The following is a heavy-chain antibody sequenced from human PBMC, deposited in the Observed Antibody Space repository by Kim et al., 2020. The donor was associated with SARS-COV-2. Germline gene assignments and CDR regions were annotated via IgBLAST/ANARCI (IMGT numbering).Heavy chain of an antibody. CDR1: GGSISSGGYY. V-gene: IGHV4-31*03. J-gene: IGHJ3*02. CDR2: IYYSGST. CDR3: ARDREADYYESSGSGSDAFDI. Sequence: SETLSLTCTVSGGSISSGGYYWSWIRQHPGKGLEWVGYIYYSGSTYYNPSLKSRVTISVDTSKNQFSLKLSSVTAADTAVYYCARDREADYYESSGSGSDAFDIWGQGTMVTVSS. D-gene: IGHD3-22*01.